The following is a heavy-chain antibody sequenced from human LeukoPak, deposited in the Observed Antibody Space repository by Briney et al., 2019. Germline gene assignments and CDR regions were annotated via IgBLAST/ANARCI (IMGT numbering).Heavy chain of an antibody. D-gene: IGHD3-10*01. Sequence: SETLSLTCTVSGGSISSYYWSWIRQPPGKGLEWIGSIYYSGSTYYTPSLKSRVTISVDTSKNQFSLKLSSVTAADTAVYYCARRFLKDYFDYWGQGTLVTVSS. J-gene: IGHJ4*02. CDR3: ARRFLKDYFDY. V-gene: IGHV4-59*05. CDR1: GGSISSYY. CDR2: IYYSGST.